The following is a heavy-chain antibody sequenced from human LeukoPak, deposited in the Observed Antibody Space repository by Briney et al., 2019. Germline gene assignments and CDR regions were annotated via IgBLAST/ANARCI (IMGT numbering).Heavy chain of an antibody. Sequence: ASVKVSCKAFGYTFTSNYMHWVRQAPGQGPEWMGVISPSGGSTTYAQKFQGRVTLTRDMSTSTDYLELSSLRSEDTAVYYCARGLLYDNSGFRSSYFDYWGQGTLVTVSP. D-gene: IGHD3-22*01. CDR1: GYTFTSNY. J-gene: IGHJ4*02. CDR3: ARGLLYDNSGFRSSYFDY. CDR2: ISPSGGST. V-gene: IGHV1-46*01.